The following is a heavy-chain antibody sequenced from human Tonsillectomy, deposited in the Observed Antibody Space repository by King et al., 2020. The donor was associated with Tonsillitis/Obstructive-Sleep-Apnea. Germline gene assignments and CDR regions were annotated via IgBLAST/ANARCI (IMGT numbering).Heavy chain of an antibody. CDR3: AKDLWLLWCGVDY. CDR2: ISGSGGST. Sequence: VQLVESGGGLVQPGGSLRLSCAASGFTFSSYAMSCVRQAPGKALECVSAISGSGGSTYYADSVKGRFTIPRDNSKNTLYLQMNSLRAEDTAVYYCAKDLWLLWCGVDYWGQGTLVTVSS. V-gene: IGHV3-23*04. CDR1: GFTFSSYA. J-gene: IGHJ4*02. D-gene: IGHD3-10*01.